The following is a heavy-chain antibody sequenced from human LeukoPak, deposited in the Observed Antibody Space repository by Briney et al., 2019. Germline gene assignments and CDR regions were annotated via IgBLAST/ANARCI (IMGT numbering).Heavy chain of an antibody. CDR2: IYYSGIT. D-gene: IGHD2-2*01. Sequence: SETLSLTCTVSGGSISSYYWSWIRQPPGNGLEWIGYIYYSGITNYNPSLKSRVTMSVDTSKHQFSLNLSSVTAADTAVYYCARDSRYCNSISCYGRPGYYGLDVWGQGTTVTVSS. CDR3: ARDSRYCNSISCYGRPGYYGLDV. J-gene: IGHJ6*02. CDR1: GGSISSYY. V-gene: IGHV4-59*01.